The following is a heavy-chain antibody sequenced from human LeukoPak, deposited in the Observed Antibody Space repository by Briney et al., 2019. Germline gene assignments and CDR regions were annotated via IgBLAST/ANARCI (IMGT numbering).Heavy chain of an antibody. CDR1: GGSISSGGYY. CDR3: ARGTTQLAAAGWSYYYYYGMDV. J-gene: IGHJ6*02. D-gene: IGHD6-13*01. Sequence: PSETLSLTCTVSGGSISSGGYYWSWIRQHPGKGLEWIGYIYYSGSTYYNPSLKSRVTTSVDTSKNQFSLKLSSVTAADTAVCYCARGTTQLAAAGWSYYYYYGMDVWGQGTTVTVSS. V-gene: IGHV4-31*03. CDR2: IYYSGST.